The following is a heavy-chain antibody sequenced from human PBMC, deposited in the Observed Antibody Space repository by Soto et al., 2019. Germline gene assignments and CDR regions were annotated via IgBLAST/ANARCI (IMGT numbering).Heavy chain of an antibody. V-gene: IGHV1-46*01. CDR3: VPTRKGDYYGMDV. Sequence: ASVKVSCKASGYTFTSYYMHWVRQAPGQGLEWMGIINPSGGSTSYAQKFQGRVTMTRDTSTSTVYMELSSLRSEDTAVYYCVPTRKGDYYGMDVWGQGTTVTVS. CDR2: INPSGGST. J-gene: IGHJ6*02. CDR1: GYTFTSYY.